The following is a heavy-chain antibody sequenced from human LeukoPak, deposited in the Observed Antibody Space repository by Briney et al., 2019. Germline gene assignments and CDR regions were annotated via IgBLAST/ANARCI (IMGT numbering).Heavy chain of an antibody. CDR2: ISSNGGST. CDR1: GFTFSSYA. V-gene: IGHV3-64*01. J-gene: IGHJ4*02. CDR3: ASDHLGLAAAGNY. D-gene: IGHD6-13*01. Sequence: GGSLRLSCAASGFTFSSYAMHWVRQAPGKGLEYVSAISSNGGSTYYANSVKGRFTISRDNSKNTLYLQMGSLRAEDTAVYYCASDHLGLAAAGNYWGQGTLVTVSS.